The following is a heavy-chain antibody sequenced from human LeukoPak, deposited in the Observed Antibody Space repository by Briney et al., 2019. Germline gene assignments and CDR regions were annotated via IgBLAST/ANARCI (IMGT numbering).Heavy chain of an antibody. CDR3: AKDLKSSITMVRRVPRGGLID. J-gene: IGHJ4*02. Sequence: GGSLRLSCAASGFTFSYYAMSWVRQAPGKGLEWVSVISDSGGSTYYADSVKDRFTISRDNSKNTLYLQMNSLRADDTAVYYCAKDLKSSITMVRRVPRGGLIDWGQGTLVTVSS. V-gene: IGHV3-23*01. CDR1: GFTFSYYA. D-gene: IGHD3-10*01. CDR2: ISDSGGST.